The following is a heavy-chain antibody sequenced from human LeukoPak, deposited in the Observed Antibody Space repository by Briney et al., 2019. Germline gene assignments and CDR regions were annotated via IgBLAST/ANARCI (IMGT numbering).Heavy chain of an antibody. CDR2: IYPGDSDT. J-gene: IGHJ3*02. D-gene: IGHD3-22*01. CDR1: GYSFTSYW. CDR3: ARAVYDSSGPYAFDI. Sequence: GESLKISCKGSGYSFTSYWIGWVRQMPGKGLEWMGIIYPGDSDTRYSPSFQGQVTISADKSISTAYLQWSSLKASDTAMYYCARAVYDSSGPYAFDIWGQGTMATVSS. V-gene: IGHV5-51*01.